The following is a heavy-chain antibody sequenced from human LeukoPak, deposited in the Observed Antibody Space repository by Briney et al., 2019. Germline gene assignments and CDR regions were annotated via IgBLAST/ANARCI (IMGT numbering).Heavy chain of an antibody. CDR3: AREPSNHYGDNFDY. V-gene: IGHV3-21*01. CDR1: GFTFSSYS. J-gene: IGHJ4*02. Sequence: GGSLRLSCAASGFTFSSYSMNWVRQAPGKGLEWVSSISSSSSYIYYADSVKGRFTISRDNAKNSVYLQMTSLRDADTAVYYCAREPSNHYGDNFDYWGQGTPVTVSS. CDR2: ISSSSSYI. D-gene: IGHD4-17*01.